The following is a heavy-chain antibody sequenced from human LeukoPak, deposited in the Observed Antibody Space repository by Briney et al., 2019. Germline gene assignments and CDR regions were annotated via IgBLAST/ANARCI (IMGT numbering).Heavy chain of an antibody. V-gene: IGHV3-7*01. CDR1: GFTFSSYW. Sequence: GGSLRLSCAASGFTFSSYWMSWVRQAPGKGLEWVANIKQDGSEKYYVDSVKGRFTISRDNAKNSLYLQMNSLRAEDTAVYYCAREGLYCSSTSCSIDAFDIWGQGTMVTVSS. CDR2: IKQDGSEK. D-gene: IGHD2-2*01. J-gene: IGHJ3*02. CDR3: AREGLYCSSTSCSIDAFDI.